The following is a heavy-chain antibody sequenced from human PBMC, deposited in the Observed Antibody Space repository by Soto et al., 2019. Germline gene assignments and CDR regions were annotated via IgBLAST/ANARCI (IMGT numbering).Heavy chain of an antibody. CDR1: GFTFSSYA. CDR2: ISYDGSNK. J-gene: IGHJ4*02. CDR3: ARGRDGYTNS. V-gene: IGHV3-30-3*01. D-gene: IGHD5-12*01. Sequence: QVQLVESGGGVVQPGRSLRLSCAASGFTFSSYAIHWVRQAPGKGLEWVAVISYDGSNKYYADSVKGRFTISRDNSKITLYLQMNSLRPEDTAVYYCARGRDGYTNSWGQGTLVTVSS.